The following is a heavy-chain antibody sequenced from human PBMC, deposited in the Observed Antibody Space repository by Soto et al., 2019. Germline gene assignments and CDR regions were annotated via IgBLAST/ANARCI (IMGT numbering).Heavy chain of an antibody. V-gene: IGHV4-30-4*01. J-gene: IGHJ4*02. D-gene: IGHD2-21*02. CDR3: ARGPAGDKVDY. CDR1: GGSISSGGYF. CDR2: VYNIGST. Sequence: SETPSLTCTVSGGSISSGGYFWSWIRQPPGKGLEWIGHVYNIGSTYSNPSLTSRVTISVDTSKNQFSLRLSFVTAADTAVYYCARGPAGDKVDYWGQGTLVSVS.